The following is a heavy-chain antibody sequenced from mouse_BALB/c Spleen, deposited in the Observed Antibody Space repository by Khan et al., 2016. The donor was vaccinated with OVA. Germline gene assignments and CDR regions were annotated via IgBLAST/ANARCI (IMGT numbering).Heavy chain of an antibody. J-gene: IGHJ1*01. Sequence: QVQLKESGPGLVAPSQSLSITCTVSGFSLTSYGVHWVRQPPGKGLEWLGVIWTGESTNYNSALMSRLSISKDNSKSQVFLKMNSLQTDDTAMYYCARYYGNYGWYFDVWGAGTTVTVSS. V-gene: IGHV2-9*02. CDR1: GFSLTSYG. D-gene: IGHD2-1*01. CDR3: ARYYGNYGWYFDV. CDR2: IWTGEST.